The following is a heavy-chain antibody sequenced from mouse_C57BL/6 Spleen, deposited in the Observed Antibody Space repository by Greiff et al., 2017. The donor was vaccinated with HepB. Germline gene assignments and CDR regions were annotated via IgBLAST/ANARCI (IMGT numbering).Heavy chain of an antibody. D-gene: IGHD1-1*01. J-gene: IGHJ1*03. CDR2: INSDGGST. V-gene: IGHV5-2*01. CDR1: EYEFPSHD. Sequence: EVHLVESGGGLVQPGESLKLSCESNEYEFPSHDMSWVRKTQEKRLELVAAINSDGGSTYYPDTMERRFIISRDNTKKTLYLQMSSLRSEDTAWYYCARGDGSSYWYFDVWGTGTTVTVSS. CDR3: ARGDGSSYWYFDV.